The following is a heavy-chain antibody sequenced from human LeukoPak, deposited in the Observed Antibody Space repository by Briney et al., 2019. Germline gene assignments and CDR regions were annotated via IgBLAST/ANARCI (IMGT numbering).Heavy chain of an antibody. J-gene: IGHJ3*01. CDR2: INHSGST. CDR1: GGSFSGYY. V-gene: IGHV4-34*01. CDR3: ARRLGQIVANAFDV. Sequence: SETLSLTCAVYGGSFSGYYWSWIRQPPGKGLEWIGEINHSGSTNYNPSLKSRVTISVDKSKNQFSLKLSSVTAADTAVYYCARRLGQIVANAFDVWGQGTMITVSS. D-gene: IGHD3-22*01.